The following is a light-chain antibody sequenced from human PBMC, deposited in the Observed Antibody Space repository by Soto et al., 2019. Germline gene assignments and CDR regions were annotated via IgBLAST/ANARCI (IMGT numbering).Light chain of an antibody. CDR1: NSDVGSHNF. CDR3: CSLTNGATWV. J-gene: IGLJ3*02. CDR2: EAS. Sequence: QSALTQPASVSGSPGQSITISCTGTNSDVGSHNFVSWYQQYPGKAPKLLIYEASKRPSGLSNRFSGSKSGNMASLTISGLQAEDEADYYCCSLTNGATWVFGGGTKLTVL. V-gene: IGLV2-23*01.